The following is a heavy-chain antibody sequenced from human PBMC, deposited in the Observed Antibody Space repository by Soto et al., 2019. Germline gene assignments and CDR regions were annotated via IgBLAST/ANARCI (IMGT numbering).Heavy chain of an antibody. CDR2: IYYSGST. CDR1: GGSASGGSYY. CDR3: ARVYSSGWFDY. V-gene: IGHV4-61*01. D-gene: IGHD6-19*01. J-gene: IGHJ4*02. Sequence: SETLSLTCTVSGGSASGGSYYWSWIRQPPEKGLEWIGYIYYSGSTNYNPSLKSRVTISVDTSKNQFSLKLSSVTAADTAVYYCARVYSSGWFDYWGQGTLVTVSS.